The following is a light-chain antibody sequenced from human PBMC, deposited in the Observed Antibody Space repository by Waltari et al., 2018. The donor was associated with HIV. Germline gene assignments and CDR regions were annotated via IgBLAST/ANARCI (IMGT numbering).Light chain of an antibody. Sequence: VMTQSPATLSVSPGERVTFTCRASQNVNQNVAWYQQKPGQAPRLLISDASSRATGVPATLSCSGSGTDFTLTISSLQSEDFAVYFCQQYANWPFTFGQGTRLEIK. J-gene: IGKJ5*01. CDR1: QNVNQN. V-gene: IGKV3-15*01. CDR3: QQYANWPFT. CDR2: DAS.